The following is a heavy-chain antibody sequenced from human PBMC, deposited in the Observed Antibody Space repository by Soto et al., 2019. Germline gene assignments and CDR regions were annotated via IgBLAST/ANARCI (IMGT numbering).Heavy chain of an antibody. CDR2: ISSNGGST. D-gene: IGHD6-13*01. J-gene: IGHJ6*03. Sequence: GGSLRLSCAASGFTFSSYAMHWVRQAPGKGLEYVSAISSNGGSTYYANSVKGRFTISRDNSKNTLYLQMGRLRAEDMAVYYCARGSSSWKRKRYYYYYMDVWGKGTTVTVSS. CDR3: ARGSSSWKRKRYYYYYMDV. CDR1: GFTFSSYA. V-gene: IGHV3-64*01.